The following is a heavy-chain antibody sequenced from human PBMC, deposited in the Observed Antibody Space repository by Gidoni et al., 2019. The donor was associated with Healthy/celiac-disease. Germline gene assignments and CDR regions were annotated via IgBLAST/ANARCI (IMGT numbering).Heavy chain of an antibody. J-gene: IGHJ6*02. Sequence: QITLKESGPTLVKPTQTLTLTCTFYGFSRSTSGVGVGVIRQPPGQALECLSLIYWDDDKRYSPSLKSRLTITKDTSTNQVVLTMTNMYPCYTATYYCAHSPPNYYCWSAAIDFCGQGTTVTVS. V-gene: IGHV2-5*02. CDR3: AHSPPNYYCWSAAIDF. CDR1: GFSRSTSGVG. D-gene: IGHD3-3*01. CDR2: IYWDDDK.